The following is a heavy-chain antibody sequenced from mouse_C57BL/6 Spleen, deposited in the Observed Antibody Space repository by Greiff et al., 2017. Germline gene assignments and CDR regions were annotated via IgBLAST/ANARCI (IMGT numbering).Heavy chain of an antibody. CDR3: AKNRQLSQWDYYAMDY. CDR1: GFSLTSYG. J-gene: IGHJ4*01. D-gene: IGHD3-2*02. Sequence: QVQLQQSGPGLVQPSQSLSITCTVSGFSLTSYGVHWVRQSPGKGLEWLGVIWRGGSTDYNAAFMSRLSITKDNSKSQVFFKMNSLQADDTAIYYCAKNRQLSQWDYYAMDYWGQGTSVTVSS. CDR2: IWRGGST. V-gene: IGHV2-5*01.